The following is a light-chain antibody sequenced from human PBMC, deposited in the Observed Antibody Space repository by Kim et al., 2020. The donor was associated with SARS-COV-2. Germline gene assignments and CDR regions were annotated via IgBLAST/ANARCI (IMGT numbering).Light chain of an antibody. CDR1: NIGPAYD. CDR3: QTYDSGHVV. CDR2: GDI. V-gene: IGLV1-40*01. J-gene: IGLJ2*01. Sequence: GAPGQTVTISCTGANIGPAYDVHWYQQFPGSAPKLLIYGDIHRPSGVPDRFSGSKSGTSASLAITGLQGEDEADYFCQTYDSGHVVFGGGTQPTVL.